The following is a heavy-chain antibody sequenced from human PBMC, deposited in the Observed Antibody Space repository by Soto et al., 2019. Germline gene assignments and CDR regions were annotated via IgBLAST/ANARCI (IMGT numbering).Heavy chain of an antibody. J-gene: IGHJ6*02. Sequence: QVQLVQSGAEVKKPGSSVKVSCKASGGTFSSYAINWVRQAPGQGLEWVGGIIPSYGAANYAQKFLGRVTITADESTNTASMELSSLRSEDTAVYYCARPSLQNRVDYSMDVWGQGTTVTVSS. CDR1: GGTFSSYA. CDR3: ARPSLQNRVDYSMDV. V-gene: IGHV1-69*01. D-gene: IGHD1-1*01. CDR2: IIPSYGAA.